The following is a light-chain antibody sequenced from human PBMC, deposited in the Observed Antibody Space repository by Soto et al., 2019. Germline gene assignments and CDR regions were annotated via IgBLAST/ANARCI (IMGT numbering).Light chain of an antibody. CDR1: SRDVGGYNY. CDR2: DVS. J-gene: IGLJ1*01. CDR3: GSYAGSPRYV. Sequence: QSALTQPRSVSGSPGQSVTISCTGTSRDVGGYNYVSWYQQHPGKALKVMIYDVSERPSGVPDRFSGSKSGNTASLTISGLQAEDEADYYFGSYAGSPRYVFGTGTKLTVL. V-gene: IGLV2-11*01.